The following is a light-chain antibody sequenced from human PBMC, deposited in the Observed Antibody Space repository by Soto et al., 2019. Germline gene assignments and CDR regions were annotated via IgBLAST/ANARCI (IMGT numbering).Light chain of an antibody. CDR1: SSDVGRYDY. V-gene: IGLV2-11*01. Sequence: QSVLTQPRSVSGSPGQSGTISCTGTSSDVGRYDYVSWYQQHPGKAPKLIIYDVTERPAGVPDRFSGSKSGNTASLTISGLQAEDEADYSCCSFAGSFSYVFGGGTKVTVL. CDR3: CSFAGSFSYV. J-gene: IGLJ1*01. CDR2: DVT.